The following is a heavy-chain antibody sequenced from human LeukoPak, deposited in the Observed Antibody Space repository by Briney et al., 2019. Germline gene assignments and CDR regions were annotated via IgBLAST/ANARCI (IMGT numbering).Heavy chain of an antibody. CDR3: ARLNHYDSSGYYSSEYFQY. CDR2: IYPGDSDT. D-gene: IGHD3-22*01. CDR1: GYSFSSYW. Sequence: GESLQISCKGSGYSFSSYWIAWVRQMPGKGLELMGIIYPGDSDTRYSPSFQGQVTISADKSITTAYLQWSSLKASDTAMYYCARLNHYDSSGYYSSEYFQYWGQGTLVTVSS. V-gene: IGHV5-51*01. J-gene: IGHJ1*01.